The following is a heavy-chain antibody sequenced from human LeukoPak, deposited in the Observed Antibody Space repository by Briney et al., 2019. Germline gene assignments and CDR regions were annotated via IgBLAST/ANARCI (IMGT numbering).Heavy chain of an antibody. V-gene: IGHV3-21*01. CDR2: ISSSSSYI. CDR3: ARADSRGYSLDY. Sequence: GGSLRLPCAASGFTFSSYSMNWVRQAPGKGLEWVSSISSSSSYIYYADSVKGRFTISRDNAKNSLYLQMNSLRAEDTAVYYCARADSRGYSLDYWGQGTLVTVSS. CDR1: GFTFSSYS. J-gene: IGHJ4*02. D-gene: IGHD5-18*01.